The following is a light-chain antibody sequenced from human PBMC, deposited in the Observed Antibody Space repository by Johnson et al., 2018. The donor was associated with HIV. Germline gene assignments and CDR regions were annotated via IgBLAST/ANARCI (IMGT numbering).Light chain of an antibody. V-gene: IGLV1-51*02. CDR1: SSNIGKNS. CDR2: ESN. CDR3: GTWDTRLSVLYV. Sequence: QPVLTQPPSVSAAPGQKVTIPCSGSSSNIGKNSVSWYQQLPGTAPKLLIYESNKRPSGIPDRFSGSKSGTSATLGITGLQTGDEADYYCGTWDTRLSVLYVFGSETKLT. J-gene: IGLJ1*01.